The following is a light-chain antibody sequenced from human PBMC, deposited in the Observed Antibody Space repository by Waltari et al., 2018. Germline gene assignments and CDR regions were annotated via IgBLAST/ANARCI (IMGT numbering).Light chain of an antibody. V-gene: IGKV3-20*01. CDR2: AAS. Sequence: VLTQSLGTLSLSPGELPLLACRASQSIGRYLVWYQQRPGQAPRLLIFAASTRATGIPDRFSGSGSGTDFTLTISRLEPEDFAVYYCQSHERLPATFGQGTKVEIK. CDR1: QSIGRY. CDR3: QSHERLPAT. J-gene: IGKJ1*01.